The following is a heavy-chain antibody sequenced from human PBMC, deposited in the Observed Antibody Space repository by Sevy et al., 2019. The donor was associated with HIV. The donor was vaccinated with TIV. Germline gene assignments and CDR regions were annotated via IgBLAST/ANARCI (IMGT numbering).Heavy chain of an antibody. Sequence: ASVKVSCKASGGTFSSYAISWVRQAPGQGLEWMGGIIPIFGTANYAQKFQGRVTITADESTSTAYMELSSLGSEDTAVYYCARVQSDYYYGMDVWGQGTTVTVSS. CDR2: IIPIFGTA. CDR3: ARVQSDYYYGMDV. V-gene: IGHV1-69*13. CDR1: GGTFSSYA. J-gene: IGHJ6*02.